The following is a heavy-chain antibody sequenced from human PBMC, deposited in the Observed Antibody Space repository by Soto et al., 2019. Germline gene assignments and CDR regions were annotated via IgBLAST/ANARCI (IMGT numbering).Heavy chain of an antibody. D-gene: IGHD3-22*01. J-gene: IGHJ3*02. CDR3: ARDGFGGYYVPFDI. CDR2: INPSGGST. V-gene: IGHV1-46*01. Sequence: QVQLVQSGAEVKKPGASVKVSCKASGYTFTSYYMHWVRQAPGQGLEWMGIINPSGGSTSYAQKCQGRVTXXRXTXMSTGYMELSSLRSEDTAVYYCARDGFGGYYVPFDIWGQGTMVTVSS. CDR1: GYTFTSYY.